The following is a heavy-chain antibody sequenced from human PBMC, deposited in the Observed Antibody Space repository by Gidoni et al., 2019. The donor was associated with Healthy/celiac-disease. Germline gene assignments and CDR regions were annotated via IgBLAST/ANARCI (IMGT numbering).Heavy chain of an antibody. CDR3: ARGPPYCSGGSCYSEARWFDP. CDR2: INHSGST. Sequence: QVQLQQWGAGLLKPSETLSLTCAVYGWSFSGYYWSWIRQPPGKGLEWIGEINHSGSTNYNPSLKSRVTISVDTSKNQFSLKLSSVTAADTAVYYCARGPPYCSGGSCYSEARWFDPWGQGTLVTVSS. V-gene: IGHV4-34*01. CDR1: GWSFSGYY. J-gene: IGHJ5*02. D-gene: IGHD2-15*01.